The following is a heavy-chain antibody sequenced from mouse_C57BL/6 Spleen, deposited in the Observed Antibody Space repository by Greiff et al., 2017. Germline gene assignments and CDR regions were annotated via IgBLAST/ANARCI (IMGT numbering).Heavy chain of an antibody. CDR2: INPGSGGT. CDR3: ARDYGCSLYFEG. Sequence: QVQLQQSGAELVRPGTSVKVSCKASGYAFTNYLIEWVKQRPGQGLEWIGVINPGSGGTNYNEKFKGKATLTADKSSSTAYMQLSSLTSEDSSVYFCARDYGCSLYFEGWGTRNTVNVPS. J-gene: IGHJ1*03. CDR1: GYAFTNYL. V-gene: IGHV1-54*01. D-gene: IGHD1-1*01.